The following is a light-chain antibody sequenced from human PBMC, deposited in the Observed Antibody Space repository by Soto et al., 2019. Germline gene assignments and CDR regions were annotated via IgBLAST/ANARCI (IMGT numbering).Light chain of an antibody. CDR1: SSNIGDNP. Sequence: QSVLTQPPSASGTPGQRITISCSGSSSNIGDNPVNWYQQLPGAAPKLLIFEVIDRPSGVSDRFSGSKSGNTASLTISGLQPEDEADYYCCSYTSTYTLVFGGGTKLTVL. V-gene: IGLV1-44*01. J-gene: IGLJ3*02. CDR2: EVI. CDR3: CSYTSTYTLV.